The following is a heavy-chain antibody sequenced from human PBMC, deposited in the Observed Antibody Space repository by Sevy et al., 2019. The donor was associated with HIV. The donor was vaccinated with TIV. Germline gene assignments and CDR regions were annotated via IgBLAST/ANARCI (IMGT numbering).Heavy chain of an antibody. Sequence: GGSLRLSCTASGFTFGDYCMSWVRQAPGKGLEWVAFLKSDVYGGTVCHAALVRGRFVISRDDSKTIAYLQMNDLKTEDTGVYYCTRWKAAQSIFDYWGQGALVTVSS. CDR1: GFTFGDYC. CDR3: TRWKAAQSIFDY. V-gene: IGHV3-49*04. J-gene: IGHJ4*02. D-gene: IGHD6-13*01. CDR2: LKSDVYGGTV.